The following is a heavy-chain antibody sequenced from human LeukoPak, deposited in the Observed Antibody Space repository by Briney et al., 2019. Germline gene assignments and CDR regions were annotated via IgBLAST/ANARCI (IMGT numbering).Heavy chain of an antibody. CDR1: GYSFTSYW. V-gene: IGHV5-51*01. CDR3: TRGYYYFDY. J-gene: IGHJ4*02. D-gene: IGHD3-22*01. Sequence: GESLKISCKGSGYSFTSYWIGWVRQMPGKGLEWMGIIYPADSHPRYSPSFQGQVSISVDKSISTAYLQWSSLKASDTAMYYCTRGYYYFDYWGQGTLVTVSS. CDR2: IYPADSHP.